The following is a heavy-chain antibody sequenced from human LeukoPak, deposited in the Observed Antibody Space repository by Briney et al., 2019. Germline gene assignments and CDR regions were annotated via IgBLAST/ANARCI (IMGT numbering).Heavy chain of an antibody. J-gene: IGHJ5*02. CDR3: ARHRDFYGSGTYSKMGWFDP. Sequence: KPSETLSLTCTVSGDSINNYYWSWIRQPPGKGLEWIGYIYYAGSANYKPSLKSRVTISIDTSKNQFSLKLNSVTATDTAVYYCARHRDFYGSGTYSKMGWFDPWSQGTLVTVSS. CDR2: IYYAGSA. V-gene: IGHV4-59*08. CDR1: GDSINNYY. D-gene: IGHD3-10*01.